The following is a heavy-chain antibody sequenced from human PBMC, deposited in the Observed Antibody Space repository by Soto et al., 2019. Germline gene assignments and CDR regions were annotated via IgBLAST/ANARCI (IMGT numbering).Heavy chain of an antibody. CDR3: ARHRSVADPVNY. D-gene: IGHD6-19*01. J-gene: IGHJ4*02. V-gene: IGHV5-10-1*01. CDR1: GYIFTGYW. CDR2: IDPSDSDT. Sequence: GESLKISCKGSGYIFTGYWISWVRQMPGKGLEWMGKIDPSDSDTNYSPSFQGHVTFSADKSFTTAYLQWSSLKASDTAMYYCARHRSVADPVNYWGQGTQVTSPQ.